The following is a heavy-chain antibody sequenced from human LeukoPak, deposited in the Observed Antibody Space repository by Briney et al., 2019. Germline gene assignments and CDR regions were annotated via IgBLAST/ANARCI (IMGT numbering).Heavy chain of an antibody. CDR3: ARRSSWYNWFDP. D-gene: IGHD6-13*01. CDR1: GGSISNYF. Sequence: SETLSLTCTVSGGSISNYFWSWIRQPPGKGLEWIGHIYNSGTTNYNPSLKSRVSISVDTSKNQFSLRLSSVTATDTAVYYCARRSSWYNWFDPWGQGTLVTVSS. J-gene: IGHJ5*02. CDR2: IYNSGTT. V-gene: IGHV4-59*08.